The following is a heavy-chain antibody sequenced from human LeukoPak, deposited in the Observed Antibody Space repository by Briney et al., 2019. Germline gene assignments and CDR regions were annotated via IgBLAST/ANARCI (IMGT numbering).Heavy chain of an antibody. CDR3: ARGRRGYYDSSGYYEVDY. J-gene: IGHJ4*02. V-gene: IGHV1-8*01. D-gene: IGHD3-22*01. CDR2: MKPNSGNT. Sequence: GASVKVSCKASGYTFTSYDINWVRQATGQGLEWMGWMKPNSGNTGYAQKFQGRVTMTRNTSISTAYMELSSLRSEDTAVHYCARGRRGYYDSSGYYEVDYWGQGTLVTVSS. CDR1: GYTFTSYD.